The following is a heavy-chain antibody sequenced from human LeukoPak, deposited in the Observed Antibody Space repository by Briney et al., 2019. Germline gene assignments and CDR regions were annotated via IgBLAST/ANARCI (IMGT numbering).Heavy chain of an antibody. J-gene: IGHJ4*02. CDR1: GYTFTGYY. Sequence: GASVKVSCKASGYTFTGYYMHWVRQAPGQGLEWMGWINPNSGGTNYAQKFQGRVTMTRDTSISTAYMELGRLRSDDTAVYYCARDWIHPRDLYYYDSSGYEVDYWGQGTLVTVSS. V-gene: IGHV1-2*02. D-gene: IGHD3-22*01. CDR2: INPNSGGT. CDR3: ARDWIHPRDLYYYDSSGYEVDY.